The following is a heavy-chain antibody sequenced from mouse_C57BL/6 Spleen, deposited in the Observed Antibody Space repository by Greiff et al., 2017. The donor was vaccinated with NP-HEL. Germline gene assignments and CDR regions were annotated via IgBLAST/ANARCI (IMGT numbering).Heavy chain of an antibody. CDR3: ASLGSSLYYAMDY. CDR2: INPSSGYT. D-gene: IGHD1-1*01. CDR1: GYTFTSYW. Sequence: VQLQQSGAELAKPGASVKLSCKASGYTFTSYWMHWVKQRPGQGLDWIGYINPSSGYTKSNQKFKDKATLTADKSSSTAYMQLSSLTYEDSAVYYCASLGSSLYYAMDYWGQGTSVTVSS. V-gene: IGHV1-7*01. J-gene: IGHJ4*01.